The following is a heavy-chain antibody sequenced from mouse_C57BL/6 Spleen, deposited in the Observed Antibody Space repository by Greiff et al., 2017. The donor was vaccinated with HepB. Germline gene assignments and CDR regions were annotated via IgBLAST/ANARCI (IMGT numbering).Heavy chain of an antibody. D-gene: IGHD2-12*01. CDR3: ARSPDDPGFDD. CDR2: IYPGDGDT. J-gene: IGHJ2*01. CDR1: GYAFSSYW. V-gene: IGHV1-80*01. Sequence: QVQLQQSGAELVKPGASVKISCKASGYAFSSYWMNWVKQRPGKGLEWIGQIYPGDGDTNYNGKFKGKATLTADKSTSTSDMQLSSLSSENSAVYVCARSPDDPGFDDGGQVATLTGYS.